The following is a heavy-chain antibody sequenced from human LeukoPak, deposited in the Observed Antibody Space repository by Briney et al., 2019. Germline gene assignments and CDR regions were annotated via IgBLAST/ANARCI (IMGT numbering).Heavy chain of an antibody. V-gene: IGHV1-18*04. J-gene: IGHJ4*02. Sequence: ASVKVSCKASGYTFTSYGISWVRQAPGQGLEWMGWISGYNGNTNYAQKLQGRVTMTTDTSTSTVYMELRSLRSDDTAVYYYARVLTGSGWYKDYWGQGTLVTVSS. CDR2: ISGYNGNT. D-gene: IGHD6-19*01. CDR3: ARVLTGSGWYKDY. CDR1: GYTFTSYG.